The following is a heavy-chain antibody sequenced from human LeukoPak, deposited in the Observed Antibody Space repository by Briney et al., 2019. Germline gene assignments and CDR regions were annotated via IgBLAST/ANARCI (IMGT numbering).Heavy chain of an antibody. V-gene: IGHV3-64*01. CDR2: ITTNGGRT. CDR1: GFTFSSYT. Sequence: GGSLRLSCAASGFTFSSYTMHWVRQPPGKGLEYVSAITTNGGRTYYANSFKGRFTISRDNSKSTLYLQMGSLRTEDIAVYYCARGRLVVTALDYWGQGTLVTVSS. CDR3: ARGRLVVTALDY. J-gene: IGHJ4*02. D-gene: IGHD2-21*02.